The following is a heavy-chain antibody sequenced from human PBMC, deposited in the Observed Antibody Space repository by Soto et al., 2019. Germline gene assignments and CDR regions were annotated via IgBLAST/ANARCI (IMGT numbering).Heavy chain of an antibody. Sequence: SGGSLGLCCAASGFTFSSYEMNGVRQAPGKGLEWVSYVSSSGTTIYYADSVKGRFTISRDNARNSLYLQMNSLRGEDTAVYYSARGSGTYYEEFDYWGQGTLVTVS. V-gene: IGHV3-48*03. CDR3: ARGSGTYYEEFDY. J-gene: IGHJ4*02. CDR2: VSSSGTTI. D-gene: IGHD3-10*01. CDR1: GFTFSSYE.